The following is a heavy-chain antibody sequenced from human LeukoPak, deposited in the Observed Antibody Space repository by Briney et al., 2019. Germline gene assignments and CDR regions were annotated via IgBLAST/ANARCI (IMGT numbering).Heavy chain of an antibody. CDR3: ARDYLVLPAAMWWFDS. Sequence: GSLRVSCAASGFTFSSYSMNWVRQAPGKGLEWVSSISNSGSSRYYADSVKGRFTISRDNAKNSLYLQMNSLRAEDTAVYYCARDYLVLPAAMWWFDSRRQGTKVTVSS. D-gene: IGHD2-2*01. J-gene: IGHJ5*01. V-gene: IGHV3-21*01. CDR1: GFTFSSYS. CDR2: ISNSGSSR.